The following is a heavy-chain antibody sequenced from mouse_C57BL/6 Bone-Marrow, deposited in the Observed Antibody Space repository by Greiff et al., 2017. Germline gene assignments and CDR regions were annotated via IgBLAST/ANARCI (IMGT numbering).Heavy chain of an antibody. J-gene: IGHJ2*01. CDR1: GYAFSSSW. D-gene: IGHD1-1*01. Sequence: QVQLQQSGPELVKPGASVKISCKASGYAFSSSWMNWVKQRPGKGLEWIGRIYPGDGYTNYNGKFKGQATLTADKSSSTAYMQLSSLTSEDSAVYFCASHYYGSSYDYWGQGTTLTVSS. CDR3: ASHYYGSSYDY. V-gene: IGHV1-82*01. CDR2: IYPGDGYT.